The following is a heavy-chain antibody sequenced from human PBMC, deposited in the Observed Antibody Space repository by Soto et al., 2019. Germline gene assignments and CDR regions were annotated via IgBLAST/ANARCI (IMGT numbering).Heavy chain of an antibody. CDR1: GYTFTSYY. V-gene: IGHV1-46*01. D-gene: IGHD3-22*01. Sequence: QVQLVQSGAEVKKPGASVKVSCKASGYTFTSYYMHWVRQAPGQGLEWMGIINPSGGSTSYAQKFQGRVTMTRDTSTSTVYMELSSLRSEDTAVYYCARGERTMIVVVITEESVGYFDYWGQGTLVTVSS. CDR3: ARGERTMIVVVITEESVGYFDY. J-gene: IGHJ4*02. CDR2: INPSGGST.